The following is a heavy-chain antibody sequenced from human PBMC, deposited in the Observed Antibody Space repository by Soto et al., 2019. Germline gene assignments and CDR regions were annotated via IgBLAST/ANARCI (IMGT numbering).Heavy chain of an antibody. J-gene: IGHJ5*02. D-gene: IGHD3-10*01. CDR1: GGYISSSSYY. CDR3: ARLLFGAANCLDP. Sequence: SETLSLTCTVSGGYISSSSYYWGWIRQPPGKGLERIGSIYYSGSTYYNPSLKSRVTISVDTSKNQFSLKLSSVTAADTAVYYCARLLFGAANCLDPWGQGTLVTVSS. V-gene: IGHV4-39*07. CDR2: IYYSGST.